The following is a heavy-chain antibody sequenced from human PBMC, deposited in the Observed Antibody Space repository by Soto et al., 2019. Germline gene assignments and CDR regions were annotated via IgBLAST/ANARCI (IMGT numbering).Heavy chain of an antibody. CDR2: MNPGSGDT. CDR1: GYTFTNND. D-gene: IGHD5-18*01. V-gene: IGHV1-8*02. J-gene: IGHJ5*02. CDR3: ARMESFGSLNWCDP. Sequence: ASVKVSCKASGYTFTNNDVSWVRQATGQGLEWMGWMNPGSGDTGYAQKFQGRVTMTRDISIAPAYMELNSLTSEDTAIYYCARMESFGSLNWCDPWGQGTRVTVSS.